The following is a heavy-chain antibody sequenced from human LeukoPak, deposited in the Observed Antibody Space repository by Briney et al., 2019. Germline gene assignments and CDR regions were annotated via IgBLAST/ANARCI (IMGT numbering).Heavy chain of an antibody. Sequence: SETLSLTCAVYGGSFSGYYWSWIRQPPGKGLEWIGEINHSGSTNYNPSLKSRVTISVDTSKNQFSLKLSSVTAADTAVYYCARMVRRTFHFDYWGQGTLVTVSS. J-gene: IGHJ4*02. D-gene: IGHD3-16*01. CDR3: ARMVRRTFHFDY. CDR2: INHSGST. CDR1: GGSFSGYY. V-gene: IGHV4-34*01.